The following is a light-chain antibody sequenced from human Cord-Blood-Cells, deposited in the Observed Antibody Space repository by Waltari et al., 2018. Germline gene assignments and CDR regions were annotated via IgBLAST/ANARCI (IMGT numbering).Light chain of an antibody. CDR3: CSYAGSSTWV. Sequence: QSALTQPASVSGSPGKSITISCTGTSSDVGSYNLVSWYQQHPGKAPKLMSYEGSKRPSGVSNRFSVSKSGNTASLTITGLQAEDEADYYCCSYAGSSTWVFGGGTKLTVL. CDR1: SSDVGSYNL. J-gene: IGLJ3*02. V-gene: IGLV2-23*01. CDR2: EGS.